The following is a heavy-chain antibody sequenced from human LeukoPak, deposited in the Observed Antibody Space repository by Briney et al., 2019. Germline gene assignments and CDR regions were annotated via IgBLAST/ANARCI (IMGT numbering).Heavy chain of an antibody. J-gene: IGHJ4*02. Sequence: GGSLRLSCAASGFIFSSYEMNWVRQAPGKGLEWVSYISSSGSIIYYADSVKGRFTISRDNAKNSLYLQMNSLRAEDTAVYYCARDLGMTDGDYVSYFDYWGQGTLVTVSS. V-gene: IGHV3-48*03. CDR3: ARDLGMTDGDYVSYFDY. CDR2: ISSSGSII. CDR1: GFIFSSYE. D-gene: IGHD4-17*01.